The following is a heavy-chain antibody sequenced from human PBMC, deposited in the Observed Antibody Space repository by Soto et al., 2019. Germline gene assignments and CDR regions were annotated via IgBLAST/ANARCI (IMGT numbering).Heavy chain of an antibody. D-gene: IGHD3-10*01. CDR2: IRDKSNSYAT. J-gene: IGHJ5*01. CDR3: TSLYYPPQP. V-gene: IGHV3-73*01. CDR1: GFSFRDSS. Sequence: RRLSCVASGFSFRDSSIHWVRQASVKGLEWVGRIRDKSNSYATAYATSVKGRFSISRDDSQNTAYLQMNSLQTEDTAVYYCTSLYYPPQPSGQGTLVTVAS.